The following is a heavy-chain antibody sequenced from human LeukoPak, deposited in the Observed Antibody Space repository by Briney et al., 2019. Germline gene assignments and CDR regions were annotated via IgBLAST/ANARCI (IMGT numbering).Heavy chain of an antibody. CDR2: ISWNSGSI. V-gene: IGHV3-9*01. CDR1: GFTFDDYA. J-gene: IGHJ4*02. D-gene: IGHD3-3*01. CDR3: ARVTYYDFWSGYPYSDY. Sequence: PGRSLRLSCAASGFTFDDYAMRWVRQAPGKGLEWVSGISWNSGSIGYADSVKGRFTISRDNAKNSLYLQMNSLRAEDTALYYCARVTYYDFWSGYPYSDYWGQGTLVTVSS.